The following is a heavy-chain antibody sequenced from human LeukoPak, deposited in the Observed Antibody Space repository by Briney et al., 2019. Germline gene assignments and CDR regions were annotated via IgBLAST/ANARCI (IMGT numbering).Heavy chain of an antibody. CDR2: ISAGNGNT. CDR3: ARDSGSGNNDY. V-gene: IGHV1-3*01. CDR1: GFTFSSYA. J-gene: IGHJ4*02. Sequence: KSGGSLRLSCAASGFTFSSYAMHWVRQAPGQRLEWMGWISAGNGNTKYSQNFQGRVTFISNTSATTAFMELSSLRSEDAAVYYCARDSGSGNNDYWGQGTLVTVSS. D-gene: IGHD1-26*01.